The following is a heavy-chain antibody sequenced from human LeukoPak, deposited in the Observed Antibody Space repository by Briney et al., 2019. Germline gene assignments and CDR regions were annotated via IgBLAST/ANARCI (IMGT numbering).Heavy chain of an antibody. CDR1: GFAFSSYA. J-gene: IGHJ4*02. V-gene: IGHV3-23*01. CDR2: ISGSGGST. Sequence: PGGSLRLSCAASGFAFSSYAMSWVRQAPGKGLEWVSAISGSGGSTYYADSVKGRFTISRDNSKNALYLQMNSLRAEDTAVYYCAKDKGYSSSWYGYWGQGTLVTVSS. D-gene: IGHD6-13*01. CDR3: AKDKGYSSSWYGY.